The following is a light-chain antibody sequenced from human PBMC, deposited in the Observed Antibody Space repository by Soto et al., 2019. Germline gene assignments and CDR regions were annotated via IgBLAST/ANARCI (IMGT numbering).Light chain of an antibody. Sequence: QSALTQPRSVSGSPGQSVTISCAGTRSDVGGYNYVSWYQQHPGKAPKLMIYEVSNRPSGVSNRFSGSKSGNTASLTISGLQAEDEADYYCSSYTSSSTPFYVFGTGTKLTVL. CDR1: RSDVGGYNY. CDR2: EVS. J-gene: IGLJ1*01. V-gene: IGLV2-14*01. CDR3: SSYTSSSTPFYV.